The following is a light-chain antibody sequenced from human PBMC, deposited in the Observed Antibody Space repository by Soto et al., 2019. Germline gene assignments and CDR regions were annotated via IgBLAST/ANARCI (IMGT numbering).Light chain of an antibody. J-gene: IGLJ2*01. V-gene: IGLV1-40*01. Sequence: QSVLTQPPSVSGAPGQRVTISCTGSSSNIGAGYDVHWYQQLPGTAPKLLIYGNSNRPSGVPDRFSGSKSGTSASLAITGLQSEGGADDYSQSYDRSLRFLFGGGTKLTAL. CDR2: GNS. CDR3: QSYDRSLRFL. CDR1: SSNIGAGYD.